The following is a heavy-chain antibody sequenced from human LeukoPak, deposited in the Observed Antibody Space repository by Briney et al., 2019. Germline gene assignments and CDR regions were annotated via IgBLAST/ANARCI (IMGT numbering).Heavy chain of an antibody. J-gene: IGHJ4*02. V-gene: IGHV3-21*06. CDR1: GFTFNGYS. Sequence: PGGSLRLSCAASGFTFNGYSMHWVRQVPGKGPEWISSINGGCDFIYYADSVKGRFTISRDNAKNSLYLEMNSLRAEDTAVYYCVRALVGDAFDTWGQGALVTVSS. D-gene: IGHD1-26*01. CDR2: INGGCDFI. CDR3: VRALVGDAFDT.